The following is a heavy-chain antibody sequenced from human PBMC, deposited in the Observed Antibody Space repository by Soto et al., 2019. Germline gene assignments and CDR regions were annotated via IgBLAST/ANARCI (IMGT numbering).Heavy chain of an antibody. J-gene: IGHJ6*02. CDR2: ISYDGSNK. D-gene: IGHD2-8*01. CDR3: ARGQLGYCTNGVCPECGMDV. V-gene: IGHV3-30-3*01. Sequence: QVQLVESGGGVVQPGRSLRLSCAASGFTFSSYAMHWVRQAPGKGLEWVAVISYDGSNKYYADSVKGRFTISRDNSKNPLYLQMNSLRAEDTAVYYCARGQLGYCTNGVCPECGMDVWGQGTTVTVSS. CDR1: GFTFSSYA.